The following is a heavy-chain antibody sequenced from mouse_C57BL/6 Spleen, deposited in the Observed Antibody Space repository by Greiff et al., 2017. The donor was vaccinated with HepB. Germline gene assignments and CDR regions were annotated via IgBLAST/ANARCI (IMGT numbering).Heavy chain of an antibody. Sequence: EVQLQQSGPELVKPGASVKISCKASGYSFTGYYMNWVKQSPEKSLEWIGEINPSTGGTTYNQKFKAKATLTVDKSSSTAYMQLKSLTSEDSAVYYCARGAANDYWGQGTTLTVSS. CDR3: ARGAANDY. CDR1: GYSFTGYY. J-gene: IGHJ2*01. V-gene: IGHV1-42*01. D-gene: IGHD6-1*01. CDR2: INPSTGGT.